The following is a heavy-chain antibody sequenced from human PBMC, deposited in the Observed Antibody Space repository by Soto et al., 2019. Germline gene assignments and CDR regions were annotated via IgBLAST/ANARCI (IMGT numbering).Heavy chain of an antibody. V-gene: IGHV1-69*13. Sequence: ASVKVSCKASGGTFSSYAISWVRQAPGQGLEWMGGIIPIFGTANYAQKFQGRVTITADESTSTAYMELSSLRSEDTAVYYCARSSSGWYVVDYWGQGTLVTVSS. D-gene: IGHD6-19*01. CDR2: IIPIFGTA. CDR1: GGTFSSYA. J-gene: IGHJ4*02. CDR3: ARSSSGWYVVDY.